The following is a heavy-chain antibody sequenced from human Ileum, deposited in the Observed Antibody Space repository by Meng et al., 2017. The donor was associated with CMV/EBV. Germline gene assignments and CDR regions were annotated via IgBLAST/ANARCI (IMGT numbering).Heavy chain of an antibody. CDR1: GYTFSVYY. V-gene: IGHV1-2*02. J-gene: IGHJ6*02. CDR2: INPNNSGT. D-gene: IGHD1-14*01. Sequence: ASVKVSCKASGYTFSVYYVHWVRQAPGRGLEWLGWINPNNSGTSLAQTFQRRLTLTRDTSIDTAYMELIGLSSDDTAVYYCARGATTTLFHYYKEMDVWGQGTTVTVSS. CDR3: ARGATTTLFHYYKEMDV.